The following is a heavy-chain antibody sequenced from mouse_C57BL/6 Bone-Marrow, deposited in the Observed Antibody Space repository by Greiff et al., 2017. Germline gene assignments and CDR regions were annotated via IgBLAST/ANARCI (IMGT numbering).Heavy chain of an antibody. D-gene: IGHD2-1*01. CDR2: IDPSDSYT. CDR3: VYSYY. Sequence: QVQLQQPGAELVKPGASVKLSCKASGYTFTSYWMQWVKQRPGQGLEWIGEIDPSDSYTNYNQKFKGKATLTVDTSSSTAYMQLSSLTSEDSAVYYCVYSYYWGQGTTLTVSS. V-gene: IGHV1-50*01. J-gene: IGHJ2*01. CDR1: GYTFTSYW.